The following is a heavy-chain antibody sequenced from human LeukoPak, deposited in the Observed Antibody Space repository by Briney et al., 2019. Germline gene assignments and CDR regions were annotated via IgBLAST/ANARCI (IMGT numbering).Heavy chain of an antibody. V-gene: IGHV3-21*01. J-gene: IGHJ5*02. CDR3: ARDRGEDSSGYYMNWFDP. Sequence: GGSLRLSCAASGFTFSSYSMNWVRQAPGKGLEWVSSIRSSSTYIYYADSLKGRFTISRDNAKSSLYMQMNSLRAEDTAVYYCARDRGEDSSGYYMNWFDPWGQGTLVTVSS. D-gene: IGHD3-22*01. CDR2: IRSSSTYI. CDR1: GFTFSSYS.